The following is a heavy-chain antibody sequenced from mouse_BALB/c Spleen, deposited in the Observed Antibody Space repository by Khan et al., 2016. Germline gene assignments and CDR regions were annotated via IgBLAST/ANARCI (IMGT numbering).Heavy chain of an antibody. CDR3: VRTSNFALEY. D-gene: IGHD2-5*01. Sequence: VQLQQSGAELVKPAASLKLSCTASGYTITDTYLHWVSQRPEQGLVWLGGNNPTNGNTKYESKFKGQVSITSDTSSNTAYLQLSSLTSEDTADFYCVRTSNFALEYWGQGTSVTVSS. CDR1: GYTITDTY. J-gene: IGHJ4*01. CDR2: NNPTNGNT. V-gene: IGHV14-3*02.